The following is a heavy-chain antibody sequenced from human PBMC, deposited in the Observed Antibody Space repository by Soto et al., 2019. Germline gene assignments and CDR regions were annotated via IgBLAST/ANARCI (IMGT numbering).Heavy chain of an antibody. D-gene: IGHD6-19*01. V-gene: IGHV4-39*01. CDR3: ATQAGVYYYYGMDV. J-gene: IGHJ6*02. CDR1: GGSISSSSYY. CDR2: IYYSGST. Sequence: QLQLQESGPGLVKPSETLSLTCTVSGGSISSSSYYWGWIRQPPGKGLEWIGSIYYSGSTYYNPSLKSRVTITVEETTNQFSLKLSSVAAADTAVYYCATQAGVYYYYGMDVWGQGTTVTVSS.